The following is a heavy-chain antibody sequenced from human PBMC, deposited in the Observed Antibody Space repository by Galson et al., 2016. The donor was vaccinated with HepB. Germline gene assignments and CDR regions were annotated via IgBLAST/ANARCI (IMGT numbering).Heavy chain of an antibody. D-gene: IGHD6-13*01. CDR3: ARTVSIAAAGGADY. J-gene: IGHJ4*02. Sequence: QSGAEVKKPGESLKISCKGSGYSFTTYWIGWVRQMPGKGLEWMGMIYPGDSDTRYSPSFQGQVTISADQSINTADLQWSSLKASDTAMYYCARTVSIAAAGGADYWGQGTLVTVSS. CDR2: IYPGDSDT. CDR1: GYSFTTYW. V-gene: IGHV5-51*01.